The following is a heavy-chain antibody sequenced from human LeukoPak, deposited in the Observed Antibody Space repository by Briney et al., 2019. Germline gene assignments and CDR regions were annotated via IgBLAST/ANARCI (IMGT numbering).Heavy chain of an antibody. CDR1: GFTFSNYG. CDR2: ISGSGGST. J-gene: IGHJ4*02. Sequence: PGRSLRLSCAASGFTFSNYGMHWVRQAPGKGLEWVSAISGSGGSTYYADSVKGRFTISRDNSKNTLYLQMNSLRAEDTAVYYCAKDRQKLLWFGESIDYWGQGTLVTVSS. CDR3: AKDRQKLLWFGESIDY. D-gene: IGHD3-10*01. V-gene: IGHV3-23*01.